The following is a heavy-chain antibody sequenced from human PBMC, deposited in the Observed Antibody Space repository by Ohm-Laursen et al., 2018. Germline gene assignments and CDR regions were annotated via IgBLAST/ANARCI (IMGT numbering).Heavy chain of an antibody. V-gene: IGHV4-4*07. Sequence: SDTLSLTCAVSGASISSYYWSWIRQPAGKGLEWIGRIYISGTTNYNPSLKSRVTMSVDTSKNQFSLKLSSVTAADTAVYYCARVGTGGYDFDYWGQGTLVTVSS. CDR3: ARVGTGGYDFDY. J-gene: IGHJ4*02. CDR1: GASISSYY. CDR2: IYISGTT. D-gene: IGHD7-27*01.